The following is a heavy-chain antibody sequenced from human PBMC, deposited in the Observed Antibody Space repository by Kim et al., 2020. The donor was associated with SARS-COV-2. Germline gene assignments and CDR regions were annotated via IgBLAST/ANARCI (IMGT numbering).Heavy chain of an antibody. CDR3: ASGYSGYYYYGMDV. CDR1: GYTFTSYA. CDR2: INAGNGIT. D-gene: IGHD1-1*01. J-gene: IGHJ6*02. V-gene: IGHV1-3*01. Sequence: ASVKVSCKASGYTFTSYAMHWVRQAPGQRLEWMGWINAGNGITKYSQKFQGRVTITRDTSASTAYMELSSLRSEDTAVYYCASGYSGYYYYGMDVWGQGTTVTVSS.